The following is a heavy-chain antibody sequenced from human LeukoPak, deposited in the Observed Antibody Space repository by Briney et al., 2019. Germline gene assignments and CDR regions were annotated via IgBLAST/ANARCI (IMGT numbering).Heavy chain of an antibody. Sequence: SETLSLTCSVSGGSISSYYWSWIRQPPGKGLEWIGYIYYSGSTNDNPSLKSRVTMSIDTSKNQFSLKLSSVTAADTAVYYCASSSWSYYYYHMDVWGKGTTVTVSS. CDR1: GGSISSYY. D-gene: IGHD6-13*01. V-gene: IGHV4-59*01. J-gene: IGHJ6*03. CDR2: IYYSGST. CDR3: ASSSWSYYYYHMDV.